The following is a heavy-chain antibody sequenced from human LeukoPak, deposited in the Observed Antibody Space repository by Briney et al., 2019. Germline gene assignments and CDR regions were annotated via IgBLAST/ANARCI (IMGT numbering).Heavy chain of an antibody. Sequence: GASVKVSCKASGYTFTSYAMHWVRQAPGQRLGWMGWINAGNGNTKYSQKFQGRVTITRDTSASTAYMGLSSLRSEDTAVYYCARDPRYSSGWYDYWGQGTLVTVSS. CDR2: INAGNGNT. CDR1: GYTFTSYA. V-gene: IGHV1-3*01. D-gene: IGHD6-19*01. J-gene: IGHJ4*02. CDR3: ARDPRYSSGWYDY.